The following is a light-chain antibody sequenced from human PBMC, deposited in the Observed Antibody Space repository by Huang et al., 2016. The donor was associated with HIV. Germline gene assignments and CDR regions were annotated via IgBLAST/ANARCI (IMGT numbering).Light chain of an antibody. J-gene: IGKJ1*01. CDR2: AAS. CDR1: QNINYY. CDR3: QQSFSSMWT. V-gene: IGKV1-39*01. Sequence: DIQMTQSPSSLSASIGDRVTITCRASQNINYYLNWYQQKPGKAPKLLIYAASTLQSGVPSRFSGSGSGAEFTLTVSSLQPDDFAVYYCQQSFSSMWTFGQGTKVEIK.